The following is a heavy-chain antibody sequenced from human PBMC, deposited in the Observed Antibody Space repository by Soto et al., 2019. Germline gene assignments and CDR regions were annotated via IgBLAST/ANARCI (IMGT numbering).Heavy chain of an antibody. V-gene: IGHV3-30*18. CDR1: GFTFSSYG. Sequence: GGSLRLSCAASGFTFSSYGMHWVRQAPGKGLEWVAVISYDGSNKYYADSVKGRFTISRDNSKNTLYLQMNSLRTEDTAVYYCAKMYQYYYGSGSHYYNGMDVWGQGTTVTVSS. CDR3: AKMYQYYYGSGSHYYNGMDV. D-gene: IGHD3-10*01. CDR2: ISYDGSNK. J-gene: IGHJ6*02.